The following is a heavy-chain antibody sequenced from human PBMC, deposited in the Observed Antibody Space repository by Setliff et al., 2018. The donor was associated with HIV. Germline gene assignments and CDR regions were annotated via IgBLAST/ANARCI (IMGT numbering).Heavy chain of an antibody. Sequence: ASVKVSCKVSGYTLTEVSIHWVRQAPGKGLEWMGGFDPEDDGTVYAQKFQGRVTMTEDTSTDTAYMELSSLTSEDTAMYYCATIRAYYCDSSGQEYFQHWGHGSRVTVSS. CDR1: GYTLTEVS. D-gene: IGHD3-22*01. J-gene: IGHJ1*01. V-gene: IGHV1-24*01. CDR2: FDPEDDGT. CDR3: ATIRAYYCDSSGQEYFQH.